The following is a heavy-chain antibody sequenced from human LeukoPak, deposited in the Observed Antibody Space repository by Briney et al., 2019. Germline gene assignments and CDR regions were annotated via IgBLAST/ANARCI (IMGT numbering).Heavy chain of an antibody. J-gene: IGHJ4*02. V-gene: IGHV4-39*07. Sequence: SETLSLTCTVSGVSVSSSDYYWAWIRQPPGKGLEWVGSFFYSVNTYYNPSLKSRVTISVDTSNNQLSLKLSSVTAADTAVYYCARGRNWKYLSHFDYWAREPWSPSPQ. CDR3: ARGRNWKYLSHFDY. CDR1: GVSVSSSDYY. D-gene: IGHD1-7*01. CDR2: FFYSVNT.